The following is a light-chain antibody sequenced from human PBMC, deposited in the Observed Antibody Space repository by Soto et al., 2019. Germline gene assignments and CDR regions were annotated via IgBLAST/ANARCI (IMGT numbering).Light chain of an antibody. CDR2: DDS. CDR1: QSISGY. Sequence: DIQMTQSPSTLSASVGDRVTITCRASQSISGYLDWYQQKPAKDATVLLSDDSSMHNGVPSRCCGRRSGRTVFPLTISILHPDDFASYCHQGYNNYLTFGQGTKVDIK. J-gene: IGKJ1*01. CDR3: HQGYNNYLT. V-gene: IGKV1-39*01.